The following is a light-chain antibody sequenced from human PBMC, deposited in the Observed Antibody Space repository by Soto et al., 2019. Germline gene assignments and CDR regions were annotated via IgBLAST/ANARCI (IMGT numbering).Light chain of an antibody. CDR2: AAS. J-gene: IGKJ1*01. V-gene: IGKV1-8*01. Sequence: IRMTQSRSSLSASTGDRFTITCRASQAINNYLVWFQQKPGKAPKVLIYAASTLHTGVPARFSGSGSGTDFILTINSLQSEDFAVYYCQQYYDCPRTFGQGTKVDIK. CDR1: QAINNY. CDR3: QQYYDCPRT.